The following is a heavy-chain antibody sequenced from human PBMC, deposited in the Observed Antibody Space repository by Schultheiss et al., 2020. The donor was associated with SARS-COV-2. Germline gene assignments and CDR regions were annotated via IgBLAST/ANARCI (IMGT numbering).Heavy chain of an antibody. V-gene: IGHV3-21*01. D-gene: IGHD6-19*01. CDR1: GFTFSSYS. CDR3: AKDYHFRSGWYKSRVGDGMDV. Sequence: GGSLRLSFAASGFTFSSYSMNWVRQAPGKGLEWVSSISSSSSYIYYADSVKGRFTISRDNAKNSLYLQMNSLRAEDTAVYYCAKDYHFRSGWYKSRVGDGMDVWGQGTTVTVSS. CDR2: ISSSSSYI. J-gene: IGHJ6*02.